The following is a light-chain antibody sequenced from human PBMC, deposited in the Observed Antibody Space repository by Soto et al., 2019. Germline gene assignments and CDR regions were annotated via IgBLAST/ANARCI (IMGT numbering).Light chain of an antibody. Sequence: QSALTQPPSASGSPGQSVTISCTGTSSDIGGYDYVSWYQQHPGKTPKFMIYEVTKRPSGVPDRFSGSKSGNTASLTVSGLLAEYVVDNYGVSYAGRNLWIFGGGPNPPVL. CDR3: VSYAGRNLWI. V-gene: IGLV2-8*01. CDR1: SSDIGGYDY. J-gene: IGLJ2*01. CDR2: EVT.